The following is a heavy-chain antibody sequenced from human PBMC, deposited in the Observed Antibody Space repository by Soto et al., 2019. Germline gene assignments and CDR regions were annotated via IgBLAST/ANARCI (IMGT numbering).Heavy chain of an antibody. V-gene: IGHV1-8*01. CDR2: MNPNSGNT. J-gene: IGHJ2*01. CDR3: ARGRWLQFPENYWYFDL. CDR1: GYTFTSYD. D-gene: IGHD5-12*01. Sequence: QVQLVQSGAEVKKPGASVKVSCKASGYTFTSYDINWVRQATGQGLEWMGWMNPNSGNTGYAQKFQGRVTMTRNTSISSAYMELSSLISEDTAVYYCARGRWLQFPENYWYFDLWGRGTLVTVSS.